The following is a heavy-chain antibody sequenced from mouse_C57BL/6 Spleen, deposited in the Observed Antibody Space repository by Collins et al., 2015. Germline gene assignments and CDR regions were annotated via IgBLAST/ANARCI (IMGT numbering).Heavy chain of an antibody. V-gene: IGHV1-80*01. CDR1: GYAFSNYW. CDR2: IYPGDGDA. CDR3: ARGAY. J-gene: IGHJ3*01. Sequence: ISCKASGYAFSNYWLNWVKERPGKGLEWIGQIYPGDGDANYNGKFKGKASLTSDKSSSTAYMQLSSLTSEDSAVYFCARGAYWGQGTLVTVST.